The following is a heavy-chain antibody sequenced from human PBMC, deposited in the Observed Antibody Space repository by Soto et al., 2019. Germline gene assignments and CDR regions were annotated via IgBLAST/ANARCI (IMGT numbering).Heavy chain of an antibody. CDR3: ARHVRGAVTMNWFDP. CDR1: GGSIISSNFY. Sequence: QLQESGPGLVKPSETLSLTCTVSGGSIISSNFYWGWIRQPPGKGLEWIGSVEYGGSTYDNPPLKSRVTLSADTSTNQFSLKLTSVTAADTAIYYCARHVRGAVTMNWFDPWGHGTLVTVSS. V-gene: IGHV4-39*01. D-gene: IGHD3-10*02. J-gene: IGHJ5*02. CDR2: VEYGGST.